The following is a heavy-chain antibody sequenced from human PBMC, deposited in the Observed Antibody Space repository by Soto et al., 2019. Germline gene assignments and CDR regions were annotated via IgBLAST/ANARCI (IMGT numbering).Heavy chain of an antibody. CDR1: GGSFSGYY. CDR3: AILTRDDYVWGSYLDY. J-gene: IGHJ4*02. V-gene: IGHV4-34*01. CDR2: INHSGST. D-gene: IGHD3-16*01. Sequence: TSETLSLTCAVYGGSFSGYYWSWIRQPPGKGLEWIGEINHSGSTNYNPSLKSRVTISVDTSKNQFSLKLSSVTAADTAVYYCAILTRDDYVWGSYLDYWGQGTLVTVSS.